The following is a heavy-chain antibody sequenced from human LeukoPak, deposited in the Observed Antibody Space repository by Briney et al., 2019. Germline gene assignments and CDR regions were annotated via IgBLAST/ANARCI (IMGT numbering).Heavy chain of an antibody. Sequence: PSETLSLTCTVSGGSISSYYWSWIRQPPGKGLEWIGEINHSGSTNYNPSLKSRVTISVDTSKNQFSLKLSSVTAADTAVYYCARGGSGWYEGYNWFDPWGQGTLVTVSS. V-gene: IGHV4-34*01. CDR3: ARGGSGWYEGYNWFDP. CDR1: GGSISSYY. D-gene: IGHD6-19*01. CDR2: INHSGST. J-gene: IGHJ5*02.